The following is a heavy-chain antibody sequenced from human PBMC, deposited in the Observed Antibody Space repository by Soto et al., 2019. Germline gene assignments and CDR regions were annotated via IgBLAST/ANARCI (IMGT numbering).Heavy chain of an antibody. V-gene: IGHV6-1*01. Sequence: PSQTLSLTCAISGDSVSSNSAAWNWIRQSPSRGLEWLGRTYYRSKWYNDYAVSVKSRITINPDTSKNQFSLQLNSVTPEDTAVYYCAGDLEDSSSLEYGMDVWGQGTTVTVSS. CDR3: AGDLEDSSSLEYGMDV. CDR2: TYYRSKWYN. J-gene: IGHJ6*02. D-gene: IGHD6-13*01. CDR1: GDSVSSNSAA.